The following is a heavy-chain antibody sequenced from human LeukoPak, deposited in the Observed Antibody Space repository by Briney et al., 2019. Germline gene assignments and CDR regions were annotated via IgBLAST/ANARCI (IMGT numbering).Heavy chain of an antibody. V-gene: IGHV3-11*01. J-gene: IGHJ4*02. CDR3: AREGLMAGPFDY. CDR1: GFTFRDYH. CDR2: ISSSGSSS. Sequence: GGSLRLSCAASGFTFRDYHMLGIRDARGRGVEGVSYISSSGSSSYYADPVKGRFTTFRDNAKNSLYLQMNSLRAEDTAVYYCAREGLMAGPFDYWGQGTLVTVSS. D-gene: IGHD6-19*01.